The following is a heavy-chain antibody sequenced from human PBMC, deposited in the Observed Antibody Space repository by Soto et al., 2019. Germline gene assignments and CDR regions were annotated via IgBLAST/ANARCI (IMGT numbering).Heavy chain of an antibody. V-gene: IGHV3-33*06. CDR2: IRYDGSNI. CDR1: GLLFRGHS. D-gene: IGHD3-16*01. CDR3: VNQRGSYAYDAFDI. Sequence: SLRRSGAASGLLFRGHSLHWVRQAPGNGLQWVAVIRYDGSNIYYADSVNGRFTISRDNSKNTLYLQMNSLRAEDTAVYHFVNQRGSYAYDAFDIWGQGTMVTVSS. J-gene: IGHJ3*02.